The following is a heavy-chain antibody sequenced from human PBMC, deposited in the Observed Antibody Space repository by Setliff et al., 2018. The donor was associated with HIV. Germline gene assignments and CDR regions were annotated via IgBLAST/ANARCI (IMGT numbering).Heavy chain of an antibody. Sequence: SETLSLTCTVSGGSISNQYWSRIRQPQGKGLEWIGYIYYSGTTHYNPSLKSRVAMSVDTSKNQFSLDLTSVTPADTAVYYCARLRVSSSSQTFDHWGQGILVTVSS. J-gene: IGHJ4*02. V-gene: IGHV4-59*11. CDR3: ARLRVSSSSQTFDH. CDR2: IYYSGTT. D-gene: IGHD6-6*01. CDR1: GGSISNQY.